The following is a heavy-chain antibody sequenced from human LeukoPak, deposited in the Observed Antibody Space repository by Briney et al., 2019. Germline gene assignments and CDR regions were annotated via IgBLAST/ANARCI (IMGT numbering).Heavy chain of an antibody. Sequence: GGSLRLSRAASGFTFSTSWMHWVRQAPGKGLVWVARINSDGSTTTHADSVKGRFTISRDDAKNTLYLQMNSLRAEDTAVYYCGRDDWGSLNYWGQGTLVTISS. CDR2: INSDGSTT. D-gene: IGHD7-27*01. J-gene: IGHJ4*02. CDR3: GRDDWGSLNY. CDR1: GFTFSTSW. V-gene: IGHV3-74*03.